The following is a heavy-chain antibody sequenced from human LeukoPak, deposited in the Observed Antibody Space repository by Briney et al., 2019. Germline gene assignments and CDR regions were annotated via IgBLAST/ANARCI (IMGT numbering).Heavy chain of an antibody. CDR2: ISAYNGNT. CDR3: ARAGIVGATYDY. Sequence: ASVKVSCKASGGTFSSDAISWVRQAPGQGLEWMGWISAYNGNTNYAQKLQGRVTMTTDTSTSTAYMELRSLRSDDTAVYYCARAGIVGATYDYWGQGTLVTVSS. CDR1: GGTFSSDA. V-gene: IGHV1-18*01. J-gene: IGHJ4*02. D-gene: IGHD1-26*01.